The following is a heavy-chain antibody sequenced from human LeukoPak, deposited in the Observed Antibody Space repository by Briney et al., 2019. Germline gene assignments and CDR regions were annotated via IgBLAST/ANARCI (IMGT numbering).Heavy chain of an antibody. CDR2: IHSSGGS. J-gene: IGHJ4*02. CDR3: ARLGSYHDF. Sequence: SETLSLTCTVSGASISNYNWSWIRKTPEKGLEWMGHIHSSGGSSYYPSLKSRLPLSIDTSRNQLSLKLPSVTAAATSVYFCARLGSYHDFWGQGALVTVSS. V-gene: IGHV4-4*09. D-gene: IGHD1-26*01. CDR1: GASISNYN.